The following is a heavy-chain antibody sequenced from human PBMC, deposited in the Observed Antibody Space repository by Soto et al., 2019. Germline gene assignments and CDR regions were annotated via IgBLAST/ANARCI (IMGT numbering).Heavy chain of an antibody. CDR3: ARGENNYDSSGYSYDAFDI. J-gene: IGHJ3*02. Sequence: QVQLQESGPGLVKPSQTLSLTCTVSGGSISSGGYYWSWIRQHPGKGLEWIGYIYYSGSTYYNPSLKSRVTISLDTSKNQFSLKLSSVTAADTAVYYCARGENNYDSSGYSYDAFDIWGQGTMVTVSS. V-gene: IGHV4-31*03. CDR1: GGSISSGGYY. D-gene: IGHD3-22*01. CDR2: IYYSGST.